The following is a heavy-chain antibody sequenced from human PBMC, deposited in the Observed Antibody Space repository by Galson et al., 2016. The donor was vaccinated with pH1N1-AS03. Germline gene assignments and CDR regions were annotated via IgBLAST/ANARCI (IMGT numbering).Heavy chain of an antibody. J-gene: IGHJ6*02. CDR2: IDPNSGVT. CDR3: ARDPRGPCSSSTCATAYYFGMDV. Sequence: QSGAEVKKPGESLKISCKASGYTFTGFYVHWVRQAPGQGLEWMGWIDPNSGVTNYAQKFQACVTMTRETSSNTAHMELSGLKSDDTAVYYCARDPRGPCSSSTCATAYYFGMDVWGQGTTVIVSS. CDR1: GYTFTGFY. D-gene: IGHD2-2*01. V-gene: IGHV1-2*04.